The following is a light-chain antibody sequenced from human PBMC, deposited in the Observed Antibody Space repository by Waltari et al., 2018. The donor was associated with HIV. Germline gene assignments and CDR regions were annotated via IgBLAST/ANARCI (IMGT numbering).Light chain of an antibody. Sequence: DIQMTQSPSTLSASVGDRGTITCRARQSISSWVSWYQQKPGPAPKLLIYKASSLDSGVPPRFSGSGSGTEFTLTFSSLEPDDFATYYCQQYHSYLWPFGPGTKVEIK. J-gene: IGKJ1*01. CDR2: KAS. V-gene: IGKV1-5*03. CDR3: QQYHSYLWP. CDR1: QSISSW.